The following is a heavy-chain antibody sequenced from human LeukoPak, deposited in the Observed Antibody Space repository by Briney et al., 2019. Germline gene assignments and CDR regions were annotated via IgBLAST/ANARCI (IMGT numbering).Heavy chain of an antibody. CDR1: GFTFSSYS. CDR3: AKYIRAATPYFDY. D-gene: IGHD1-26*01. V-gene: IGHV3-23*01. J-gene: IGHJ4*02. Sequence: GGSLRLSCAASGFTFSSYSMTWVRLAPGKGLEWVAAITGSGGSTYYADSVKGRFTISRDNPKNTLYLQMDSLRADDTAVYYCAKYIRAATPYFDYWGQGTLVTVSS. CDR2: ITGSGGST.